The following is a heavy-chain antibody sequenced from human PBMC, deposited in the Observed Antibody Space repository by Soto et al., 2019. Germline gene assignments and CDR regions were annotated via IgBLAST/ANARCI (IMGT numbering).Heavy chain of an antibody. CDR3: EREPEWLGMDV. D-gene: IGHD3-3*01. Sequence: PGGSLRLSCAASGFTFSSYSMNWVRQAPGKGLGWVSSISSSSYIYYADSVKGRFTISRDNAKNSLYLQMNSLITEDTALYYCEREPEWLGMDVWGQGTTVTVSS. CDR2: ISSSSYI. V-gene: IGHV3-21*01. CDR1: GFTFSSYS. J-gene: IGHJ6*02.